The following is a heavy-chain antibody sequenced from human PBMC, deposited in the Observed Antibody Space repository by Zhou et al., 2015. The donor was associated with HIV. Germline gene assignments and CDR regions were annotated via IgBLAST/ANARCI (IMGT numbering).Heavy chain of an antibody. V-gene: IGHV1-2*06. Sequence: QVQLVQSGAEVKKPGAAVNVSCKASGYTFTGYYIHWIRQAPGQGLEWMGRINPNSGTTDYAQSFQGRVTMIRDTSSSTAYMELSSLRYDDTAIFYXARVSYASGRQRDYWGQGTLVTVSS. D-gene: IGHD3-10*01. CDR3: ARVSYASGRQRDY. CDR2: INPNSGTT. CDR1: GYTFTGYY. J-gene: IGHJ4*02.